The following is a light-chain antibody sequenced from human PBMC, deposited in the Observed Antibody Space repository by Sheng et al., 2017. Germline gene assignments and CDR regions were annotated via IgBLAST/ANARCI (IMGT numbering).Light chain of an antibody. CDR2: QAS. J-gene: IGKJ1*01. V-gene: IGKV1-5*03. CDR3: QQYDTYGT. Sequence: DIQMTQSPSTLSAFVGDRVTITCRASQSIRSWLAWYQQKPGGAPKLLISQASILETGVPSRFSGSGSGTDFTLTISGLQPEDVATYYCQQYDTYGTFGQGTKV. CDR1: QSIRSW.